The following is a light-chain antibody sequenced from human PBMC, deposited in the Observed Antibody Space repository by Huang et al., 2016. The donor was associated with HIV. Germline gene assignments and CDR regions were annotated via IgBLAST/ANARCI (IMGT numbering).Light chain of an antibody. CDR1: QSLLHRNGYNY. J-gene: IGKJ2*01. CDR3: MQALQTPYT. V-gene: IGKV2-28*01. CDR2: LGS. Sequence: DIVMTQSPLSLPVTPGGPASISCRSSQSLLHRNGYNYLDWYLQKPGQSPQLLIYLGSNRASGVPDRFSGSGSGTDFTLKISRVEAEDVGVYYCMQALQTPYTFGQGTKLEIK.